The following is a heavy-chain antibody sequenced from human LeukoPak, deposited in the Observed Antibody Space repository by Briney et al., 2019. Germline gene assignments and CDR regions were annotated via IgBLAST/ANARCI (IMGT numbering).Heavy chain of an antibody. V-gene: IGHV5-10-1*01. CDR1: GYSFTSYW. CDR2: IDPSDSYT. CDR3: ARSRHGIAAAGTRSWFDP. J-gene: IGHJ5*02. Sequence: HGESLKIPCKGSGYSFTSYWISWVRQMPGKGLEWMGRIDPSDSYTNYSPSFQGHVTISADKSISTAYLQWSSLKASDTAMYYCARSRHGIAAAGTRSWFDPWGQGTLVTVSS. D-gene: IGHD6-13*01.